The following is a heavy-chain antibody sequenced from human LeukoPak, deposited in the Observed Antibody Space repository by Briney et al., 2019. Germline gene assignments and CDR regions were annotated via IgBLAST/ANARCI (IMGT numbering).Heavy chain of an antibody. CDR1: GGSISSYY. J-gene: IGHJ4*02. V-gene: IGHV4-59*12. CDR2: IYYSGST. Sequence: SETLSLTCTVSGGSISSYYWSWIRQHPGKGLEWIGYIYYSGSTYYNPSLKSRVTISVDTSKNQFSLKLGSVTAADTAVYYCARGRLYYYDSSGYFFDYWGQGTLVTVSS. D-gene: IGHD3-22*01. CDR3: ARGRLYYYDSSGYFFDY.